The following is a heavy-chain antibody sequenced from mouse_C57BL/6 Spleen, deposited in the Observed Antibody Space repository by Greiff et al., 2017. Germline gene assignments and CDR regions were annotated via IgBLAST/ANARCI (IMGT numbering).Heavy chain of an antibody. D-gene: IGHD2-4*01. V-gene: IGHV2-6-1*01. J-gene: IGHJ1*03. CDR2: IWSDGST. CDR3: ARHGNDYYWYFEV. Sequence: QVKLKESGPGLVAPSQSLSITCTVSGFSFTSYGVHWVRQPPGKGLGWLVVIWSDGSTTYNSALKSRLSISKEHPKSQVFLKMNSLQTDDTDMYDCARHGNDYYWYFEVWGTGTTVTVSS. CDR1: GFSFTSYG.